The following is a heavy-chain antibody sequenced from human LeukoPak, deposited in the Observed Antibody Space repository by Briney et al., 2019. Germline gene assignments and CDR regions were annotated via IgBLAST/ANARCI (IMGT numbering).Heavy chain of an antibody. Sequence: GASVKVSCKASGYTFTIVYMHWVRQAPGHGVEWRGIINPSGGSTSYAQKFQGRVTMTRDTSTSTVYMELSSLRSEDTAVYYCARGYGAYDYWGQGTLVTVSS. CDR2: INPSGGST. CDR1: GYTFTIVY. V-gene: IGHV1-46*01. D-gene: IGHD4-17*01. CDR3: ARGYGAYDY. J-gene: IGHJ4*02.